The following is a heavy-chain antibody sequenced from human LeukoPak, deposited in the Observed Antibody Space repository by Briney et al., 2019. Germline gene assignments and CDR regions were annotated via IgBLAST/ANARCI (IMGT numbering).Heavy chain of an antibody. D-gene: IGHD3-10*01. V-gene: IGHV3-53*01. CDR3: ASGSGSYRTPYYYMDV. Sequence: GGSLRLSCAASGFTVSSNYMSWVRQAPGKGLEWVSVIYSGGSTYYADSVKGRFTISRDNSKNTLYLQMNSLRAEDTAVYYCASGSGSYRTPYYYMDVWGTGTTITVSS. CDR2: IYSGGST. CDR1: GFTVSSNY. J-gene: IGHJ6*03.